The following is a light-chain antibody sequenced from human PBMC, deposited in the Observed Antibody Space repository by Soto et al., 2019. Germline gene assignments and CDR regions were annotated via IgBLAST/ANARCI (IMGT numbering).Light chain of an antibody. CDR2: GAS. J-gene: IGKJ2*01. V-gene: IGKV3-20*01. CDR1: QSLSSSF. Sequence: EIVLTQSPGTLSLSPGERATLSCRASQSLSSSFLSWYQQIPGQAPRLLIYGASSRATGIPDRISGSGSGTDFTLTISRLEPEDFAVDYCQQYGSSLPYTFGQGTKLEIK. CDR3: QQYGSSLPYT.